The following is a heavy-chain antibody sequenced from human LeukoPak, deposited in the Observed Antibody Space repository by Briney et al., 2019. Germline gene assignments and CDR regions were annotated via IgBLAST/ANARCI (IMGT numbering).Heavy chain of an antibody. CDR2: IYYSGST. CDR3: ASGPITIFGVVIPLYYFDY. Sequence: PSETLSLTCAVYGGSFSGYYWGWIRQPPGKGLEWIGSIYYSGSTYYNPSLKSRVTISVDTSKNQFSLKLSSVTAADTAVYYCASGPITIFGVVIPLYYFDYWGQGTLVTVSS. CDR1: GGSFSGYY. V-gene: IGHV4-34*01. D-gene: IGHD3-3*01. J-gene: IGHJ4*02.